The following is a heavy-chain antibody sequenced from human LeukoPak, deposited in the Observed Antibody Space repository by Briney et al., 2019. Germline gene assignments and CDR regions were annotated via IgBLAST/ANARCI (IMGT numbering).Heavy chain of an antibody. J-gene: IGHJ3*02. CDR2: ISGSGGST. Sequence: PGGSLRLSCAASGFTFSSYAMSWVRQAPGKGLEWVSAISGSGGSTYYADSVKGRFTISRDNAKKSLYLQMNSLRSEDTAVYYCARVWGFSYGYGAFDIWGQGTMVTVSS. V-gene: IGHV3-23*01. CDR1: GFTFSSYA. CDR3: ARVWGFSYGYGAFDI. D-gene: IGHD5-18*01.